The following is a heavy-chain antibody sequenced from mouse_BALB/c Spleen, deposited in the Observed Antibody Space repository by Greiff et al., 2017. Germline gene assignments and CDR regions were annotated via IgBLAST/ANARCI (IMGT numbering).Heavy chain of an antibody. D-gene: IGHD2-3*01. J-gene: IGHJ4*01. CDR2: INTSSGYT. CDR3: ARSGDGYYAMDY. Sequence: QVQLQQSGAELARPGASVKMSCKASGYTFTSYTMHWVKQRPGQGLEWIGYINTSSGYTNYNQKFKDKVTLTADKSSSTAYMQLSSLTSEDSAVYYGARSGDGYYAMDYWGQGTSVTVSA. CDR1: GYTFTSYT. V-gene: IGHV1-4*01.